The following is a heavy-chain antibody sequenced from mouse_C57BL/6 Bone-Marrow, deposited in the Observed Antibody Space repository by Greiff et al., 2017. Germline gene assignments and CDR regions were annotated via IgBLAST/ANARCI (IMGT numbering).Heavy chain of an antibody. CDR1: GFTFSSYG. V-gene: IGHV5-6*02. CDR2: ISSGGSYT. Sequence: EVKVVESGGDLVKPGGSLKLSCAASGFTFSSYGMSWVRQTPDKRLEWVATISSGGSYTYYPDSVKGRFTLSRDNAKNTLYLQMSSLKSADTALYYCARRFYFDYWGQGTTLTVSS. J-gene: IGHJ2*01. CDR3: ARRFYFDY.